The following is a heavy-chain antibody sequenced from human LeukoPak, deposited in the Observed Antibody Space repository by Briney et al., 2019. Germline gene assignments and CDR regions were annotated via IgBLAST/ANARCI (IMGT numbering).Heavy chain of an antibody. Sequence: SETLSLTCTVSGGSISNYYWTWIRQPPGKGLEWIGSIYYDGNTNYNPSLKSRVTISLDTPKNQFSLKLTSVTAADTAVYYCARGSNWGDYWGQGTLVTVSS. D-gene: IGHD7-27*01. V-gene: IGHV4-59*01. CDR2: IYYDGNT. J-gene: IGHJ4*02. CDR3: ARGSNWGDY. CDR1: GGSISNYY.